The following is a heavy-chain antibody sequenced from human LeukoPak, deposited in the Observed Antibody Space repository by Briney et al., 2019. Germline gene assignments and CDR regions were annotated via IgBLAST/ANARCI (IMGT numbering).Heavy chain of an antibody. V-gene: IGHV4-59*08. J-gene: IGHJ4*02. CDR3: ARASIFVATVDY. D-gene: IGHD4-17*01. Sequence: SETLSLTCTVSGDSITSHHWNWLRQVPGKKMEWIGYIHYGGGTNGNPSLKSRVTMSIDMSKNQVFLNLRSVTAADTAVYYCARASIFVATVDYWGQGTLVTVSS. CDR2: IHYGGGT. CDR1: GDSITSHH.